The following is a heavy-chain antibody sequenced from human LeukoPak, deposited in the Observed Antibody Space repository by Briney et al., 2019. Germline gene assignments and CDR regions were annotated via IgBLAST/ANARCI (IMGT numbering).Heavy chain of an antibody. V-gene: IGHV3-20*04. CDR1: GFTFDDYG. Sequence: GGSLRLSCAASGFTFDDYGMSWVRQAPGKGLEWVSGINWNGGSTGYADSVKGRFTIPRDNSKNTLHLQMDSLRAEDTAVYYCAKNRIPAAAIDALDIWGQGTMVTVSS. D-gene: IGHD6-13*01. J-gene: IGHJ3*02. CDR2: INWNGGST. CDR3: AKNRIPAAAIDALDI.